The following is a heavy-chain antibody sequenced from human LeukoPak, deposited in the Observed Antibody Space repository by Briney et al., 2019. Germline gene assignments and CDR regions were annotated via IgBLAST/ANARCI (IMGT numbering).Heavy chain of an antibody. CDR1: GFTFSSYE. V-gene: IGHV3-48*03. Sequence: GGSLRLSCAASGFTFSSYEMNWVRQAPGKGLEWVSYISSSGSTIYYADSVKGRFTISRDNAKNSLYLQMNSLRVEDTAIYYCAKDDIPAFATGYMDVWGKGTTVTVSS. CDR3: AKDDIPAFATGYMDV. D-gene: IGHD2-2*01. CDR2: ISSSGSTI. J-gene: IGHJ6*03.